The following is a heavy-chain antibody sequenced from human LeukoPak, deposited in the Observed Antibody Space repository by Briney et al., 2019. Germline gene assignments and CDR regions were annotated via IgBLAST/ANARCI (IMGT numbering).Heavy chain of an antibody. CDR2: VYYTGRT. D-gene: IGHD1-26*01. V-gene: IGHV4-39*01. CDR3: AVDSGSHRVVF. Sequence: TVSSCWIAWVRQPPGKGLAWIGSVYYTGRTYSNPSLQSRVNTCIDASKNQFSLKLGSVTAADTAVYYCAVDSGSHRVVFWGHGILVTVSS. J-gene: IGHJ4*01. CDR1: TVSSCW.